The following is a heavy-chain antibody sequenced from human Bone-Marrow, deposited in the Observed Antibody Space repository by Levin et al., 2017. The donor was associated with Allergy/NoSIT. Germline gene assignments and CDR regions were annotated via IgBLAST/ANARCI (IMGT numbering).Heavy chain of an antibody. CDR1: GFTFSNYG. CDR2: ISSDGSLK. Sequence: GGSLRLSCAASGFTFSNYGMHWVRQVPGKGLEWVAVISSDGSLKYYADSVKGRFTISRDNSKNALYLQMDSLRTEDTAVFYCAGHSSSSLFPQSAMDVWGQGTTVTVSS. CDR3: AGHSSSSLFPQSAMDV. D-gene: IGHD6-6*01. J-gene: IGHJ6*02. V-gene: IGHV3-30*03.